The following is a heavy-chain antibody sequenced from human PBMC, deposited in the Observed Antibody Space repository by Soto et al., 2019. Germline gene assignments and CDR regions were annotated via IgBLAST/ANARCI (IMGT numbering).Heavy chain of an antibody. D-gene: IGHD3-10*01. Sequence: EVQLLESGGGLVQPGGSLRLSCAASGFTFSSYAMSWVRQAPGKGLEWVSAISGSGGSTYYADSVKGRFTISRDNSKNTLYLQMNSLRAEDTAVYYCAKDRAPYYGSGDPTDYWGQGTLVTVSS. CDR3: AKDRAPYYGSGDPTDY. CDR1: GFTFSSYA. J-gene: IGHJ4*02. V-gene: IGHV3-23*01. CDR2: ISGSGGST.